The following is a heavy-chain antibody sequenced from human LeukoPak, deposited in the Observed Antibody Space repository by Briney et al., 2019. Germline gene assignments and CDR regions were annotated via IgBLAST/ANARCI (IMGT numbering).Heavy chain of an antibody. V-gene: IGHV3-11*01. CDR1: GFTFSDYY. J-gene: IGHJ4*02. CDR2: ISSSGSTI. D-gene: IGHD3-22*01. CDR3: ARVYYYDSSGYYFDY. Sequence: GGSLRLSCAASGFTFSDYYMSWIRQAPGKGLEWVSYISSSGSTIYYADSVKGRFTISRDNAKNSLYLQMNSLRAEDRAVYYCARVYYYDSSGYYFDYWGQGTLVTVSS.